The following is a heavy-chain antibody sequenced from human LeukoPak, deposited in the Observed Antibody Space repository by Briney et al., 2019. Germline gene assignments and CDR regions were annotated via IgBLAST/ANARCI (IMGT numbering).Heavy chain of an antibody. D-gene: IGHD6-13*01. V-gene: IGHV4-39*01. CDR2: IYYSGST. CDR3: ARLRRIAAAGKSYYYYYMDV. CDR1: GGSISSSSYY. J-gene: IGHJ6*03. Sequence: SETLSLTCTVSGGSISSSSYYWGWIRQPPGKGLEWIGSIYYSGSTYYNPSLKSRVTISVDTSKNQFSLKLSSVTAADTAVYYCARLRRIAAAGKSYYYYYMDVWGKGTTVTISS.